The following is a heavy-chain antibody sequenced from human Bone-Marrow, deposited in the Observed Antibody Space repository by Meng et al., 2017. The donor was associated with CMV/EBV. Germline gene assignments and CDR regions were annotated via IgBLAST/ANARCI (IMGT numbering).Heavy chain of an antibody. CDR1: GGSISSSNYY. V-gene: IGHV4-39*07. CDR3: ARAKISSIAARKGWFDP. D-gene: IGHD6-6*01. Sequence: SETLSLTCTVSGGSISSSNYYWGWIRQPPGKGLEWIGSIYYSGTTYYNPSLKSRVTISVDTSKNQFSLKLSSVTAADTAVYYCARAKISSIAARKGWFDPWGQGTLVTVSS. J-gene: IGHJ5*02. CDR2: IYYSGTT.